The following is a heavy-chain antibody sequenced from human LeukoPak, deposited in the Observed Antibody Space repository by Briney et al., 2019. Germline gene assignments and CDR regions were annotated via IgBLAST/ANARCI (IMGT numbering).Heavy chain of an antibody. CDR2: INHSGST. CDR3: ARGGGDFWSGYYKYYFDY. J-gene: IGHJ4*02. D-gene: IGHD3-3*01. CDR1: GGSFSGYY. Sequence: SETLSLTCAVYGGSFSGYYWSWIRQPPGKGLEWIGEINHSGSTNYNPSLKSRVTISVDTSKNQFSLKLSSVTAADTVVYYCARGGGDFWSGYYKYYFDYWGQGTLVTVSS. V-gene: IGHV4-34*01.